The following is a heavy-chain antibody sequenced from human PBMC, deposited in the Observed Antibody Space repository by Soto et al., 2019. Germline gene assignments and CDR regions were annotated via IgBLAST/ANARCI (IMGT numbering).Heavy chain of an antibody. Sequence: PGGSLRLSCAASGFTFSDYYMSWIRQAPGKGLEWVSYISSSGSTIYYADSVKGRFTISRDNAKNSLYLQMNSLRAEDTAVYYCARPHLVERIEAWFDPWGQGTLVTVSS. CDR2: ISSSGSTI. D-gene: IGHD2-15*01. CDR3: ARPHLVERIEAWFDP. V-gene: IGHV3-11*01. J-gene: IGHJ5*02. CDR1: GFTFSDYY.